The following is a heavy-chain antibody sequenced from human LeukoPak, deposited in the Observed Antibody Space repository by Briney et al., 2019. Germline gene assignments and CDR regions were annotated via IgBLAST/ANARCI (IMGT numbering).Heavy chain of an antibody. V-gene: IGHV1-8*02. J-gene: IGHJ4*02. CDR2: MNPNSGNT. Sequence: ASVKVSCKASGGTFSSYAISWVRQAPGQGLEWMGWMNPNSGNTGYAQKFQGRVTMTRNTSISTAYMELSSLRSEDTAVYYCARRTFRSHSTVGYWGQGTLVTVSS. CDR3: ARRTFRSHSTVGY. CDR1: GGTFSSYA. D-gene: IGHD1-1*01.